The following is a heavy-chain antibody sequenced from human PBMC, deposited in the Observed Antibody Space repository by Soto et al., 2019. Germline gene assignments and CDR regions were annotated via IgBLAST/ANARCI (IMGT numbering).Heavy chain of an antibody. CDR3: ARDSYMGV. CDR1: GFSISSSY. Sequence: LRLSCAASGFSISSSYMNWVRQAPGKGLEWVSIIYNDGTTYYPDSVKGRFTISRDNSKNTLYLHMNSLRVEDTAVYYCARDSYMGVWGQGTTVTVSS. CDR2: IYNDGTT. J-gene: IGHJ6*02. V-gene: IGHV3-53*01. D-gene: IGHD6-6*01.